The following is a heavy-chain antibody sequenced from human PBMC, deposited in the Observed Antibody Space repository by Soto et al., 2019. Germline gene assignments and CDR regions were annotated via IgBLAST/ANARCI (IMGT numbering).Heavy chain of an antibody. CDR1: GYTFTTYG. Sequence: QVQLVQSGAEVKKPGASVKVSCKASGYTFTTYGINWVRQAPGQGLEWMGWISAYNGNTNYAQKLQGRVTMTTDTSTSTAYMELRSLRSDDTAVYYCARVWVGKTFAYYYGMDVWGQGTTVTVSS. D-gene: IGHD1-26*01. CDR3: ARVWVGKTFAYYYGMDV. J-gene: IGHJ6*02. CDR2: ISAYNGNT. V-gene: IGHV1-18*01.